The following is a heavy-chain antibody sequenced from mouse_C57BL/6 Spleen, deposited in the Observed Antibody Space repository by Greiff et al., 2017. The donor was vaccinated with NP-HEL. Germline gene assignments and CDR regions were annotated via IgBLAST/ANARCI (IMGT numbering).Heavy chain of an antibody. CDR3: AREGKPSFDY. CDR2: IYPGDGDT. J-gene: IGHJ2*01. V-gene: IGHV1-82*01. CDR1: GYAFSSSW. Sequence: VQLQESGPELVKPGASVKISCKASGYAFSSSWMNWVKQRPGKGLEWIGRIYPGDGDTNYNGKFKGKATLTADKSSSTAYMQLSSLTSEDSAVYFCAREGKPSFDYWGQGTTLTVSS. D-gene: IGHD2-1*01.